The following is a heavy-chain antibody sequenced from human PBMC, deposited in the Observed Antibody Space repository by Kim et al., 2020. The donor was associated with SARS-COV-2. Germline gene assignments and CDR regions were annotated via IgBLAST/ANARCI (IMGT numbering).Heavy chain of an antibody. CDR1: GFTVSSNY. V-gene: IGHV3-53*04. D-gene: IGHD3-3*01. J-gene: IGHJ4*02. CDR3: ARWGYDFWSGYYFDY. CDR2: IYSGGST. Sequence: GGSLRLSCAASGFTVSSNYMSWVRQAPGKGLEWVSVIYSGGSTYYADSVKGRFTISRHNSKNTLYLQMNSLRAEDTAVYYCARWGYDFWSGYYFDYWGQGTLVTVSS.